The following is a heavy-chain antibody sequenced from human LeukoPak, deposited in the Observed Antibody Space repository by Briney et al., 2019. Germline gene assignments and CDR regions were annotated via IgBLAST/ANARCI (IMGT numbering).Heavy chain of an antibody. V-gene: IGHV1-8*01. J-gene: IGHJ6*02. CDR1: GYTFTSYD. CDR2: MNPNSGNT. D-gene: IGHD3-3*01. CDR3: ARVPDDFWSGYYGMDV. Sequence: GASVKVSCKASGYTFTSYDINWVRQATGQGLEWMGWMNPNSGNTGYAQKLQGRVTMTTDTSTSTAYMELRSLRSDDTAVYYCARVPDDFWSGYYGMDVWGQGTTVTVSS.